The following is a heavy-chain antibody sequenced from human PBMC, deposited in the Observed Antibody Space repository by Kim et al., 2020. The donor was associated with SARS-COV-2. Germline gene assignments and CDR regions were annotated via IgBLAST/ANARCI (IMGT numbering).Heavy chain of an antibody. Sequence: GGSLRLSCAASGFTFSDYYMSWIRQAPGKGLEWVSYISSSSSYTNYADSVKGRFTISRDNAKNSLYLQMNSLRAEDTAVYYCARDEYSYGPRSYYYYGMDVWGQGTTVTVSS. V-gene: IGHV3-11*05. J-gene: IGHJ6*02. D-gene: IGHD5-18*01. CDR2: ISSSSSYT. CDR3: ARDEYSYGPRSYYYYGMDV. CDR1: GFTFSDYY.